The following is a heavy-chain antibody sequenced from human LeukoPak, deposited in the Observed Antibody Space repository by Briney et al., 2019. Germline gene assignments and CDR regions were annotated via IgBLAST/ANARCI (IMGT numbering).Heavy chain of an antibody. CDR1: GYTFNSYW. V-gene: IGHV3-74*01. Sequence: GGSLTLSCAASGYTFNSYWRGWVAQAPGEGRVGVAQINTGGSSTSYAESVKGRFTISRDNAKNTPYLQMNSLRAEDTAVYYCARDWRAMNAFDIWGQGTMVTVSS. CDR2: INTGGSST. D-gene: IGHD5-18*01. J-gene: IGHJ3*02. CDR3: ARDWRAMNAFDI.